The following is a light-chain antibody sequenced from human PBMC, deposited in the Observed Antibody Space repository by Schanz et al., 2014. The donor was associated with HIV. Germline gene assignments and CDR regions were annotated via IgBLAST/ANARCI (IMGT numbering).Light chain of an antibody. CDR1: NYDIGGNDF. Sequence: QSALTQPASVSGSPGQSITISCTGTNYDIGGNDFVSWYQQHPGEAPKLLIYAVTDRPSGISNRFSGSKSANTASLTISGLQAEDEADYYCSSYTSSSPLGVFGTGTKLTVL. CDR3: SSYTSSSPLGV. J-gene: IGLJ1*01. CDR2: AVT. V-gene: IGLV2-14*03.